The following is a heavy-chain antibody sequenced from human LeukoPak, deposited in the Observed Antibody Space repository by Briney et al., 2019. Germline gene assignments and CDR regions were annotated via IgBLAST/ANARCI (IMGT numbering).Heavy chain of an antibody. Sequence: SETLSLTCTVSDDSITIYYWTWIRQPPGKGLEWVGYIDHTGSTNYNPSLNSRVTISRDTSENDFSLRLTSVTATDTAVYFCARGRVSSSTWYSTYYYYFYMDVWGKGTTVTVPS. CDR2: IDHTGST. J-gene: IGHJ6*03. CDR3: ARGRVSSSTWYSTYYYYFYMDV. D-gene: IGHD6-13*01. V-gene: IGHV4-59*01. CDR1: DDSITIYY.